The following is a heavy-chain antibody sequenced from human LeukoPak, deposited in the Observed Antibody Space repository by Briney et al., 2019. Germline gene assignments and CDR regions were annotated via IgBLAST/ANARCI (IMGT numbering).Heavy chain of an antibody. V-gene: IGHV3-30*02. J-gene: IGHJ4*02. CDR3: GKDYSSGWEIDY. CDR2: IRYDGNER. CDR1: GFTFSNYG. Sequence: GGSLRLSCAASGFTFSNYGMHWVRQAPGEGLEWVAFIRYDGNERYYADSVKGRFTISRDNSKNTLYLQMNSLRAEDTAVYYCGKDYSSGWEIDYWGQGTLVTVSS. D-gene: IGHD6-19*01.